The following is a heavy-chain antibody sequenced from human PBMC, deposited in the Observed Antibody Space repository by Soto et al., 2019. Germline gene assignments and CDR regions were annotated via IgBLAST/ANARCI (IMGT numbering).Heavy chain of an antibody. CDR1: GDSISISTYY. D-gene: IGHD2-15*01. J-gene: IGHJ6*03. V-gene: IGHV4-39*01. CDR2: IFNSGSA. CDR3: ARHGVAGTHHFHNYLDG. Sequence: SETLSLTCTVSGDSISISTYYWGWIRQSPGKGLEWIGSIFNSGSAYYNPSLKSRITISVDTSKNQFSLTLSSVTAADTAVYYCARHGVAGTHHFHNYLDGWTKRTSVIVSS.